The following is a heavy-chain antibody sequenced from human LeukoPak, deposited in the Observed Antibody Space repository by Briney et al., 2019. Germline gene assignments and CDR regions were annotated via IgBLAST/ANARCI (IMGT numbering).Heavy chain of an antibody. J-gene: IGHJ4*02. Sequence: SETPSLSCTVSGGSISSYYWSWIRQPPGKGLEWIGYIYYSGSTNYNPSLKSRVTISVDTSKNQFSLKLSSVTAADTAVYYCARVHGGYNTYFYYWGQGTLVTVSP. CDR1: GGSISSYY. D-gene: IGHD4-23*01. CDR2: IYYSGST. CDR3: ARVHGGYNTYFYY. V-gene: IGHV4-59*01.